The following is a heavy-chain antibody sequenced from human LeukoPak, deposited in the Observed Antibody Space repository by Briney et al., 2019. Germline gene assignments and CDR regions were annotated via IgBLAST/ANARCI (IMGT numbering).Heavy chain of an antibody. CDR3: AREMGDKYSSSWALDL. J-gene: IGHJ2*01. V-gene: IGHV3-13*01. D-gene: IGHD6-13*01. CDR1: GFTFSNSD. CDR2: IGTVGDT. Sequence: GGSLRLSCAASGFTFSNSDMHWVRQAAGKGLEWVSAIGTVGDTYYPGSVKGRFTISRDNAKNSLYLQMNSLRAGDTAVYYCAREMGDKYSSSWALDLWGRGILVTVSS.